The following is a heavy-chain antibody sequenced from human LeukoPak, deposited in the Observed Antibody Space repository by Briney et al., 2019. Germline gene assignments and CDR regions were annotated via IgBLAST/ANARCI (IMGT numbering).Heavy chain of an antibody. CDR1: GFTFSNAW. CDR2: ISWNSGSI. D-gene: IGHD3-22*01. CDR3: AKADSSGSYFDY. Sequence: GGSLRLSCAASGFTFSNAWMSWVRQAPGKGLEWVSGISWNSGSIGYADSVKGRFTISRDNAKNSLYLQMNSLRAEDTALYYCAKADSSGSYFDYWGQGTLVTVSS. V-gene: IGHV3-9*01. J-gene: IGHJ4*02.